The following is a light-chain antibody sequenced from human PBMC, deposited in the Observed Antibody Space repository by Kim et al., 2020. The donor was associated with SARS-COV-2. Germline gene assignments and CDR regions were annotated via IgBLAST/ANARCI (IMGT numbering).Light chain of an antibody. CDR1: QDISNY. J-gene: IGKJ1*01. CDR3: QQYSNNPVT. CDR2: AAS. Sequence: DIQMTQSPSSLSASVGDRVTITCRASQDISNYLAWFQQTPGKAPKSLIYAASRLQSGVPSKFSGSGSGTDFTLTISSLQPEDFATYYCQQYSNNPVTFGQGTKVEIK. V-gene: IGKV1-16*02.